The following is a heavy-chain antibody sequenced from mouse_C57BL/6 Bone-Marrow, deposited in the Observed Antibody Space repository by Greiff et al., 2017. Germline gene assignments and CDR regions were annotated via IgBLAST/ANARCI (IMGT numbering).Heavy chain of an antibody. CDR1: GYTFTSYT. Sequence: VQLQQSGAELARPGASVKMSCKASGYTFTSYTMHWVKQRPGQGLEWIGYINPSSGYTKYNQKFKDKATLTADKSSSTAYMQLSSLTSEDSAVYYCAMGDYGSSSFDYWGQGTTLTVSS. V-gene: IGHV1-4*01. D-gene: IGHD1-1*01. J-gene: IGHJ2*01. CDR2: INPSSGYT. CDR3: AMGDYGSSSFDY.